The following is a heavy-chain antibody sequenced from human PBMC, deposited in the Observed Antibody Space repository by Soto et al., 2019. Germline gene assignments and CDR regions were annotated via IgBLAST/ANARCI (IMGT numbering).Heavy chain of an antibody. CDR1: GNTFTSYD. D-gene: IGHD3-10*01. V-gene: IGHV1-8*01. J-gene: IGHJ4*02. CDR3: ARGRASGSYYLLDY. CDR2: INPNSGNI. Sequence: ASVKVSCEASGNTFTSYDINWVRQATGHGLEWMGWINPNSGNIGYAQKFQGRVTMTRDTAIRTAYMEVSRLRSDDTAVYYCARGRASGSYYLLDYRGQGTLVTVSS.